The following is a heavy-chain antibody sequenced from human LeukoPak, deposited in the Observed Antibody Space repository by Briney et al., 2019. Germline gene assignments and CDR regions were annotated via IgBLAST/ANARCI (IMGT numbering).Heavy chain of an antibody. D-gene: IGHD1-7*01. Sequence: SVKVSCKASGGTFSSYAISWVRQAPGQGLEWMGGIIPIFGTANYAQKFQGRVTITADESTSTAYMELSSLRSEDTAVYYCAREGAGTGPFDYWGREPWSPSPQ. CDR3: AREGAGTGPFDY. J-gene: IGHJ4*02. CDR1: GGTFSSYA. CDR2: IIPIFGTA. V-gene: IGHV1-69*13.